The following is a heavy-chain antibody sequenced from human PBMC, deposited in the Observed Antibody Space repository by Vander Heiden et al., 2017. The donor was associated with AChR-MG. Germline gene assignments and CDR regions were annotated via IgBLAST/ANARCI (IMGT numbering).Heavy chain of an antibody. Sequence: EVQLVESGGGLVPPGGSLRLSCAASGFTFSSYELNWVRQAPGKGLEWVAYISSSGSTIYYADSVKGRFTISRDNAKNSLYLQMNSLRAEDTAVYYCARDPVDFWSGLYGMDVWGQGTTVTVSS. V-gene: IGHV3-48*03. CDR2: ISSSGSTI. D-gene: IGHD3-3*01. CDR1: GFTFSSYE. CDR3: ARDPVDFWSGLYGMDV. J-gene: IGHJ6*02.